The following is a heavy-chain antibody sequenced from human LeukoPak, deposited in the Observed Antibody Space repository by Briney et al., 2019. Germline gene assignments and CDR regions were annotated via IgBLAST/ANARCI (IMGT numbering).Heavy chain of an antibody. CDR2: INHSGST. CDR1: GGSFSGYY. Sequence: SETLSLTCAVYGGSFSGYYWSWIRQPPGKGLEWIGEINHSGSTNYNPSLKSRVTISVDTSKNQFSLKLSSVTAADTAVYYCASERDIGVYCSSTSCYGWFDPWGQGTLVTVSS. J-gene: IGHJ5*02. D-gene: IGHD2-2*01. CDR3: ASERDIGVYCSSTSCYGWFDP. V-gene: IGHV4-34*01.